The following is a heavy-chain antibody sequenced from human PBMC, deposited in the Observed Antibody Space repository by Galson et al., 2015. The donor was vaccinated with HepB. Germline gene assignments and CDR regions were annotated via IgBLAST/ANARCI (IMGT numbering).Heavy chain of an antibody. CDR3: ARGGGAWTQLWRNWFDP. J-gene: IGHJ5*02. Sequence: TLSLTCTVSGGSISSGTYYWSWIRRHPGKGLEWIGYIYNSGNTYYNPSLKSRVTMSVDTSKSQFSLTLSSVTAADTAVYYCARGGGAWTQLWRNWFDPWGQGTLVTVSS. D-gene: IGHD5-18*01. CDR1: GGSISSGTYY. V-gene: IGHV4-31*03. CDR2: IYNSGNT.